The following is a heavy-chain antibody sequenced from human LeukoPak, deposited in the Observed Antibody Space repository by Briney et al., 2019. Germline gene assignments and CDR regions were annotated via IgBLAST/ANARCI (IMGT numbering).Heavy chain of an antibody. CDR1: GFTFSSYW. CDR3: ARGRGYCSSTSCYFFGFDY. J-gene: IGHJ4*02. CDR2: IKQDGSEK. V-gene: IGHV3-7*03. D-gene: IGHD2-2*01. Sequence: GGFLRLSCAASGFTFSSYWMSWVRQAPGKGLEWVANIKQDGSEKYYVDSVKGRFTISRDNAKNSLYLQMNSLRAEDTAVYYCARGRGYCSSTSCYFFGFDYWGQGTLVTVSS.